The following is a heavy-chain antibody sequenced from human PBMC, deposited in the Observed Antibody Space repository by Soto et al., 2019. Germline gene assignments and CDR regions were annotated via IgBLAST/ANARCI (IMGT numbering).Heavy chain of an antibody. J-gene: IGHJ4*02. V-gene: IGHV3-48*03. CDR1: GFTFSNYE. Sequence: GSLRLSCEASGFTFSNYEMNWVRQAPGKGLEWISYITTSGGTIYYAESVKGRFTISRDNAKSSLYLQMNSLRAEDTAVYYCARAYGFGEIKWGQGTLVTVSS. CDR2: ITTSGGTI. D-gene: IGHD3-3*01. CDR3: ARAYGFGEIK.